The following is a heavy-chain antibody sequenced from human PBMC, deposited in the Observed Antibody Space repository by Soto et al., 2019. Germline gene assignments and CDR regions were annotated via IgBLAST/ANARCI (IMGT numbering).Heavy chain of an antibody. J-gene: IGHJ4*02. V-gene: IGHV4-39*07. Sequence: PSLTLSLACPVSGDCISRSSSYWGWIRQPPGKGLEWIGSIYYSGSTYYNPSLKSRVTISVDTSKNQFSLKLSSVTAADTAVYYCARGSGYDPMRVDYWGQGTLVTVLL. CDR3: ARGSGYDPMRVDY. CDR2: IYYSGST. D-gene: IGHD5-12*01. CDR1: GDCISRSSSY.